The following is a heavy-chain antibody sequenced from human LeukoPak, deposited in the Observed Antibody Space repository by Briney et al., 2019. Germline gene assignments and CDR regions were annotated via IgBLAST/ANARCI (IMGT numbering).Heavy chain of an antibody. V-gene: IGHV3-30*04. CDR2: ISYDGSNK. CDR1: GFTFSSYA. CDR3: AKDYRRRDDYNGLFDY. Sequence: PGGSLRLSCAASGFTFSSYAMHWVRQAPGKGLEWVAVISYDGSNKYYADSVKGRFTISRDNSKNTLYLQMNSLRAEDTGVYYCAKDYRRRDDYNGLFDYWGQGTLVTVSS. D-gene: IGHD5-24*01. J-gene: IGHJ4*02.